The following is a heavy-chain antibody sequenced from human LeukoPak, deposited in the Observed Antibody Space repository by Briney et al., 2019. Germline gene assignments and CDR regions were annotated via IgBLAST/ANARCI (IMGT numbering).Heavy chain of an antibody. V-gene: IGHV4-4*07. Sequence: SETLSLTCSASGGSMSIYYWSWIRQPAGKGLEWIGRISTSGITDFSPSLRSRVTMSVDTSKNQFSLQLSSVTAADAAVYYCARDTRDGDYSPYYYYYGMDVWGQGTTVTVSS. J-gene: IGHJ6*02. CDR3: ARDTRDGDYSPYYYYYGMDV. CDR1: GGSMSIYY. D-gene: IGHD4-17*01. CDR2: ISTSGIT.